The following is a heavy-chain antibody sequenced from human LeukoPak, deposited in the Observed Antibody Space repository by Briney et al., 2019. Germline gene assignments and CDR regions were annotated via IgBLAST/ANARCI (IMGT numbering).Heavy chain of an antibody. CDR3: SRGTAPGRPGGAFYY. CDR1: GGSFSGYY. D-gene: IGHD1-26*01. V-gene: IGHV4-34*01. J-gene: IGHJ4*02. CDR2: INHSGST. Sequence: SETLSLTCAVYGGSFSGYYWSWIRQPPGKGLEWIGEINHSGSTNYNPSLKSRVTISVDTSKNQFPLKLSSVTAADTAVYYCSRGTAPGRPGGAFYYWGQGTLVSVSS.